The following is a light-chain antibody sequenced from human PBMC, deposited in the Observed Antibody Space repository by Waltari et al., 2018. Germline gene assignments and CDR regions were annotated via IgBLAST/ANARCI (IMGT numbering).Light chain of an antibody. Sequence: QSALTQPASVSGSPGQSITISCTGTNSDIYAYDYVSWYQQHPGKAPKLILYDVSGRPSGISNRFSGSKSDNTASLTISGLQDEDEADYYCSSYATSNTVVFGGGTKVTVL. CDR1: NSDIYAYDY. J-gene: IGLJ2*01. CDR3: SSYATSNTVV. CDR2: DVS. V-gene: IGLV2-14*03.